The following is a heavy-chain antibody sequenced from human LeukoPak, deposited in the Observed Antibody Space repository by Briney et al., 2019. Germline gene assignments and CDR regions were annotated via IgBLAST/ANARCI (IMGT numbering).Heavy chain of an antibody. J-gene: IGHJ4*02. CDR2: IIPIFGTA. CDR1: GGTYSSYA. Sequence: SVKVSCKASGGTYSSYAISWVRQAPGQGLEWMGGIIPIFGTANYAQKFQGRVTITADESTSTAYMELSSLRSEDTAVYYCARGDSSGYYFDYWGQGTLVTVSS. V-gene: IGHV1-69*13. D-gene: IGHD3-22*01. CDR3: ARGDSSGYYFDY.